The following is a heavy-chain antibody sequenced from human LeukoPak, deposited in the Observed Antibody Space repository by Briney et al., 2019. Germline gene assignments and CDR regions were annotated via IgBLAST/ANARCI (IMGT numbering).Heavy chain of an antibody. V-gene: IGHV1-18*01. Sequence: ASVKVSCKASGYTFTTYGFSWVRQAPGQGLEWMGWISAYNGNTNYAQKFQGRVTMTADTSTSTVYMELRSLRSDDTAVYYCARDPRPSGYSYGYADYWAREPWSPSPQ. D-gene: IGHD5-18*01. CDR3: ARDPRPSGYSYGYADY. CDR2: ISAYNGNT. CDR1: GYTFTTYG. J-gene: IGHJ4*02.